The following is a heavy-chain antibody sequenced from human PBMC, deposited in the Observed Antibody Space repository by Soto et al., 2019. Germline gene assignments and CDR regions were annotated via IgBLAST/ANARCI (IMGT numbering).Heavy chain of an antibody. J-gene: IGHJ6*02. CDR3: ARSMDYGMDV. CDR1: GCTFSSYA. Sequence: SVKVSCKASGCTFSSYAISWVRQAPGQGLEWMGGIIPIFGTANYAQKFQGRVTITADESTSTAYMELSSLRSEDTAVYYCARSMDYGMDVWGQGTTVTVSS. D-gene: IGHD3-10*01. CDR2: IIPIFGTA. V-gene: IGHV1-69*13.